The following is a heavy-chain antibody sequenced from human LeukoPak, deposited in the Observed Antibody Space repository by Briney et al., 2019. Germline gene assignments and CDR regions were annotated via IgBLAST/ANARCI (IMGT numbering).Heavy chain of an antibody. CDR1: GGSISSSSYY. CDR2: INRSGST. D-gene: IGHD3-10*01. J-gene: IGHJ6*03. Sequence: SETLSLTCTVSGGSISSSSYYWSWIRQPPGKGLEWIGEINRSGSTNYNPSLKSRVTISVDTSKNQFSLKLSSVTAADTAVYYCARRNGSGSYFPQYYYYYYMDVWGKGTTVTISS. V-gene: IGHV4-39*07. CDR3: ARRNGSGSYFPQYYYYYYMDV.